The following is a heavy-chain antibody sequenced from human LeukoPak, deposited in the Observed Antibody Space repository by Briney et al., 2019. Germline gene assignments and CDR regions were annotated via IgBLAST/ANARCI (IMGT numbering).Heavy chain of an antibody. D-gene: IGHD1-26*01. CDR3: AKGFSGSYFYYFDY. Sequence: GGSLRLSCAASGFTFSDYYMSWIRQAPGKGLEWVSYISSSGSTIYYADSVKGRFTISRDNAKNSLYLQMNSLRAEDMALYCCAKGFSGSYFYYFDYWGQGTLVTVSS. CDR1: GFTFSDYY. J-gene: IGHJ4*02. CDR2: ISSSGSTI. V-gene: IGHV3-11*01.